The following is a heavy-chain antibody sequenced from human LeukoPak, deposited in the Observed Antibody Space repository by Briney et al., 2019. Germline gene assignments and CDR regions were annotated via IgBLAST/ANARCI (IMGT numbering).Heavy chain of an antibody. CDR1: GGSISSYY. V-gene: IGHV4-59*01. CDR2: IYSSGSG. CDR3: ARAGSGYSFPI. D-gene: IGHD3-22*01. Sequence: SETLSLTCTVSGGSISSYYWNWIRQPPGKGLEWMGYIYSSGSGNYNPSLESRVTMSVDTSKNQFSLKLSSVTAADTAVYYCARAGSGYSFPIWGQGTMVTVSS. J-gene: IGHJ3*02.